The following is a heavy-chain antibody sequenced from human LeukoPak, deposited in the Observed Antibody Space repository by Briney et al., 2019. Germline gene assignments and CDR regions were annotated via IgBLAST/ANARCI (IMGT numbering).Heavy chain of an antibody. CDR1: GFTFSSYG. D-gene: IGHD6-19*01. Sequence: GGSLRLSCAASGFTFSSYGMHWVRQAPGKGLEWVAVIWYDGSNKYYADSVKGRFTISRDNSKNTLYLQMNSLRAEDTAVYYCARSDSSGWYSLYFDYWGQGTLVTVSS. CDR3: ARSDSSGWYSLYFDY. CDR2: IWYDGSNK. J-gene: IGHJ4*02. V-gene: IGHV3-33*01.